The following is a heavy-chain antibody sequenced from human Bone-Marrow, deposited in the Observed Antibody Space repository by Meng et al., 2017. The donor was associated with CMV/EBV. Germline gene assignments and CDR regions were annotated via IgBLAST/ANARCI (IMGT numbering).Heavy chain of an antibody. D-gene: IGHD3-3*01. Sequence: GGSLRLSCAASGFTFSSYSMNWVRQAPGKGLEWVSYISSSSSYIYYADSVKGRFTISRDNAKNSLYLQMNSLRAEDTAVYYCARGRDDFWSGYSGYWGQGTLVTVSS. CDR3: ARGRDDFWSGYSGY. V-gene: IGHV3-21*05. J-gene: IGHJ4*02. CDR2: ISSSSSYI. CDR1: GFTFSSYS.